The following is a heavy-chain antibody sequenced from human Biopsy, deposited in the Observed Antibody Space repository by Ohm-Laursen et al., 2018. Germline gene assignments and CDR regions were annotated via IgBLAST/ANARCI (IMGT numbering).Heavy chain of an antibody. J-gene: IGHJ6*02. CDR2: INPYNGDT. Sequence: SSVKVSCKASGYTFINYGFSWVRQAPGQGLEWMGWINPYNGDTNYAQKLQGRVTMTTDTSTSTAYMELRSLRSDDTAVYYCARDYQPTIITIHYYYYGMDVWGQGTTVTVSS. CDR3: ARDYQPTIITIHYYYYGMDV. V-gene: IGHV1-18*01. D-gene: IGHD2-2*01. CDR1: GYTFINYG.